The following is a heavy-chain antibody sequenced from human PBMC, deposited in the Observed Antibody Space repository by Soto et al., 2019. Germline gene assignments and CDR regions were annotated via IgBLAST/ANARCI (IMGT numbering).Heavy chain of an antibody. D-gene: IGHD3-22*01. V-gene: IGHV1-8*01. CDR2: MNPNSGNT. CDR1: GYTFTSYD. CDR3: ARGGSGYYYFPPYYFDY. J-gene: IGHJ4*02. Sequence: QVQLVQSGAEVKKPGASVKVSCKASGYTFTSYDINWVRQATGQGLEWMGWMNPNSGNTGYAQKFQGRVTMTRNTSISTAYMELSSLRSEDTAVYYCARGGSGYYYFPPYYFDYWGQGTLATVSS.